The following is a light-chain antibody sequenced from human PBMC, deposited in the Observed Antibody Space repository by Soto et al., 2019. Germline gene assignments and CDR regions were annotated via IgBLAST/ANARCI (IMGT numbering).Light chain of an antibody. V-gene: IGLV6-57*04. J-gene: IGLJ2*01. Sequence: FMLTQPHSVSESPGKTVTISCTRSSGSIGSNYVQWYQQRPGSAPTPVISEDNQRPSGVPDRFSGSIDSSSNSAFLTISGLKTEDEADYYCQSYDSTIYVVFGGGTKLTVL. CDR1: SGSIGSNY. CDR2: EDN. CDR3: QSYDSTIYVV.